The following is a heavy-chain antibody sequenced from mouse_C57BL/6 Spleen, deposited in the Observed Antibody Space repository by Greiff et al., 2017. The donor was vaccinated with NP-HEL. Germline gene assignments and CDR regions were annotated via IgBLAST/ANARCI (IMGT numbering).Heavy chain of an antibody. D-gene: IGHD2-4*01. CDR1: GYAFTNYL. Sequence: QVQLQQSGAELVRPGTSVKVSCKASGYAFTNYLIEWVKQRPGQGLEWIGVINPGSGGTNYNEKFKGKATLTADKSSSTAYMQLSRLTSEDSAVYFCARGDDYDPFAYWGQGTLVTVSA. CDR2: INPGSGGT. V-gene: IGHV1-54*01. J-gene: IGHJ3*01. CDR3: ARGDDYDPFAY.